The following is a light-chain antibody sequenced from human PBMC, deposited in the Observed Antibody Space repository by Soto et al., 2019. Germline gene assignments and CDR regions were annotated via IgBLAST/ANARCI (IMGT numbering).Light chain of an antibody. CDR1: QSVSSNS. Sequence: EIVLTQSPGTLSLSPGERATLSCRASQSVSSNSLAWYQQKPGQAPRLLIYGASSRASGIPDRFSGSGSGTDFTLTISRLEPEDFAVYYCQQCDTSRTWTVGQGTKVDIK. CDR3: QQCDTSRTWT. CDR2: GAS. V-gene: IGKV3-20*01. J-gene: IGKJ1*01.